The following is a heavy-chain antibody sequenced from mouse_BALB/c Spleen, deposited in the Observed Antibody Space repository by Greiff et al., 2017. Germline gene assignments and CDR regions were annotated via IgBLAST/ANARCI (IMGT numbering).Heavy chain of an antibody. CDR3: AKTRSSWFAY. J-gene: IGHJ3*01. CDR2: IYPYNGGT. V-gene: IGHV1S29*02. D-gene: IGHD2-13*01. Sequence: EVMLVESGPELVKPGASVKISCKASGYTFTDYNMHWVKQSHGKSLEWIGYIYPYNGGTGYNQKFKSKATLTVDNSSSTAYMELRSLTSEDSAVYYCAKTRSSWFAYWGQGTLVTVSA. CDR1: GYTFTDYN.